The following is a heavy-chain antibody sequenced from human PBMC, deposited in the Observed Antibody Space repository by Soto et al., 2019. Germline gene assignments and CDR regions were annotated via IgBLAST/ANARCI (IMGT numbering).Heavy chain of an antibody. CDR3: ARDRKGEAGTHWFDP. CDR2: IYSGGST. J-gene: IGHJ5*02. Sequence: EVQLVETGGGLIQPGGSLRLSCAASGFTVSSNYMSWVRQAPGKGLEWVSVIYSGGSTYYADSVKGRFTISRDNSKNTLYRQMNSLRAEDTAVYYCARDRKGEAGTHWFDPWGQGTLVTVSS. CDR1: GFTVSSNY. V-gene: IGHV3-53*02. D-gene: IGHD6-19*01.